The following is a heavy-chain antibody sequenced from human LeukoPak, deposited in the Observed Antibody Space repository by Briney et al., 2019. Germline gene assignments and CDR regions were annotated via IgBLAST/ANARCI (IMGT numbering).Heavy chain of an antibody. J-gene: IGHJ6*03. CDR1: GFTFDDYA. V-gene: IGHV3-9*03. CDR2: ISWSSGSI. D-gene: IGHD3-16*01. CDR3: AKSRAGGLRYYMDV. Sequence: GGSLRLSCAASGFTFDDYAMHWVRQAPGKGLEWVSGISWSSGSIGYADSVKGRFTISRDNAKNSLYLQMNSLRAEDMALYYCAKSRAGGLRYYMDVWGKGTTVTVPS.